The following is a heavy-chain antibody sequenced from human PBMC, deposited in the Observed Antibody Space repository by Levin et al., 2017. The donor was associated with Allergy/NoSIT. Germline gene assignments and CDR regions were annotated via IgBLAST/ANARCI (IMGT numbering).Heavy chain of an antibody. CDR2: ISAYNGNT. CDR1: GYTFTSYG. D-gene: IGHD4-17*01. Sequence: ASVKVSCKASGYTFTSYGISWVRQAPGQGLEWMGWISAYNGNTNYAQKLQGRVTMTTDTSTSTAYMELRSLRSDDTAVYYCARECGETTVTRYYYYGMDVWGQGTTVTVSS. V-gene: IGHV1-18*01. CDR3: ARECGETTVTRYYYYGMDV. J-gene: IGHJ6*02.